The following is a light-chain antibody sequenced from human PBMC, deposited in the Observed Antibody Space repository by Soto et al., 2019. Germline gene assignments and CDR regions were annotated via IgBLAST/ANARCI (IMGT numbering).Light chain of an antibody. Sequence: DIQLTQSPSTLSAAFGDSVTITCRASQNIRNLLAWYQQKPGKAPKPLIYDASTLKTGVPSRFSGSGSGSEFNFTITGLQPDDFSTYFCQQYNTYSTFGQGTRLEIK. J-gene: IGKJ5*01. CDR2: DAS. V-gene: IGKV1-5*01. CDR1: QNIRNL. CDR3: QQYNTYST.